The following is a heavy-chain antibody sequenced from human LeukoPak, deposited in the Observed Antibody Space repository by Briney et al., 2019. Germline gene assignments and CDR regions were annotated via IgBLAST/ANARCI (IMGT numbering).Heavy chain of an antibody. D-gene: IGHD3-10*01. CDR2: IYYSGST. J-gene: IGHJ2*01. V-gene: IGHV4-59*01. Sequence: SETLSLTCTVSGGSISSYYWSWIRQPAGKGLEWIGYIYYSGSTNYNPSLKSRVTISVDTSKNQFSLKLSSVTAADTAVYYCARFITMVRGAPYWYFDLGPWHPGHCLL. CDR3: ARFITMVRGAPYWYFDL. CDR1: GGSISSYY.